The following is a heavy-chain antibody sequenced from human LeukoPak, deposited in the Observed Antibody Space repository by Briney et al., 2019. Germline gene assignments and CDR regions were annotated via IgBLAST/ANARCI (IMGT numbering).Heavy chain of an antibody. V-gene: IGHV3-21*01. J-gene: IGHJ6*02. CDR3: ARHMQTVPDYYYGMDV. CDR2: ISSDSNYI. CDR1: GFTFSSYS. Sequence: PGGSLRLSCAASGFTFSSYSMNWVRQAPGKGLEWVSSISSDSNYIFYADSVKGRFTISRDNAKNSMYLQMNSLRVEDTAVYYCARHMQTVPDYYYGMDVWGQGTTVTVSS. D-gene: IGHD2-2*01.